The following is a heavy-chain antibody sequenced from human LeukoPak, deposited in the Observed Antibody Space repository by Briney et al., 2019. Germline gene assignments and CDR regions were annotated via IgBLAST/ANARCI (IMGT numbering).Heavy chain of an antibody. J-gene: IGHJ4*02. D-gene: IGHD6-13*01. Sequence: ASVKVSCKASGYTFTSYDINWVRQATGQGLEWMGWMNPNSGNTGYAQKFQGRVTITRNTSLSEAYMDLSSLTSDDTAVYYFPRVPYSSSWYVDYWGQGTLVTVSS. V-gene: IGHV1-8*03. CDR3: PRVPYSSSWYVDY. CDR1: GYTFTSYD. CDR2: MNPNSGNT.